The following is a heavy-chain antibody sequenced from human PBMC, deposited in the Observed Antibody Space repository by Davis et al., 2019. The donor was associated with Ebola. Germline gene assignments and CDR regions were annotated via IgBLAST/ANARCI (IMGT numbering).Heavy chain of an antibody. D-gene: IGHD1-26*01. J-gene: IGHJ4*02. Sequence: ETLSLTCNVSGGSISSYYWSWIRQAPGKGLEWVGRIKSKIDGGTTHYAARVKGRFTISRDDSKNTLYLQMNRLKTEDTALYYCTRGTGTYDWGQGTLVTVST. CDR3: TRGTGTYD. V-gene: IGHV3-15*06. CDR1: GGSISSYY. CDR2: IKSKIDGGTT.